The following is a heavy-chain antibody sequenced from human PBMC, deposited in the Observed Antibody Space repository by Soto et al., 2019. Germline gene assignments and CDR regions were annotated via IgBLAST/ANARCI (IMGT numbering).Heavy chain of an antibody. V-gene: IGHV1-8*01. CDR1: GYTFTSYD. Sequence: ASVKVSCKASGYTFTSYDINWVRQATGQGLERMGWMNPNSGNTGYAQKFQGRVTMTRNTSISTAYMELSSLRSEDTAVYYCARARPYYYDSSSYYHHYYYYGMDVWGQGTTVTVS. D-gene: IGHD3-22*01. J-gene: IGHJ6*02. CDR2: MNPNSGNT. CDR3: ARARPYYYDSSSYYHHYYYYGMDV.